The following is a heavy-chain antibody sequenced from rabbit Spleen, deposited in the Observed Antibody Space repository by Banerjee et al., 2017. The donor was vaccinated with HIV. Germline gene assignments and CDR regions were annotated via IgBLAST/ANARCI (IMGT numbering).Heavy chain of an antibody. J-gene: IGHJ4*01. Sequence: QEHLEESGGGLVKPEGSLTLTCKASGVSFNDKDVMCWVRQAPGKGLEWITCIAGDSSGFTYSATWAKGRFTCSKTSSTTVTLRMTSLTAADRAAYFCARDLTDAIGWNFGWWGPGTLVTVS. CDR1: GVSFNDKDV. V-gene: IGHV1S45*01. CDR3: ARDLTDAIGWNFGW. CDR2: IAGDSSGFT. D-gene: IGHD4-1*01.